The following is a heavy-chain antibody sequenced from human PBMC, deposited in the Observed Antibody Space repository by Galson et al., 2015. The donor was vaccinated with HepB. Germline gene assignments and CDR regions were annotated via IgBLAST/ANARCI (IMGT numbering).Heavy chain of an antibody. Sequence: SCKGSGYSFTSYWIGWMRQMPGKGLEWRGIIYPGDSDTRYSPTFQGQVTISADKSISTAYLQWSSLKASDTAMYYCATARYFDWLFLFDYWGQGTLVTVSS. CDR3: ATARYFDWLFLFDY. CDR1: GYSFTSYW. CDR2: IYPGDSDT. J-gene: IGHJ4*02. V-gene: IGHV5-51*01. D-gene: IGHD3-9*01.